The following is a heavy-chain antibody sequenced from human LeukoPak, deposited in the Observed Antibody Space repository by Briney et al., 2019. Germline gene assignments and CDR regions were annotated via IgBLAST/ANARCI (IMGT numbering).Heavy chain of an antibody. CDR3: ATVWKVVLHAFDI. V-gene: IGHV4-61*02. CDR1: GGSISSGSYY. J-gene: IGHJ3*02. Sequence: ASQTLSLTCTVSGGSISSGSYYWSWIRQPAGKGLEWIGRIYTSGSTNYNPSLKSRVTMSVDTSKNQFSLKLSSVTAADTAVYYCATVWKVVLHAFDIWGQGTMVTVSS. CDR2: IYTSGST. D-gene: IGHD2-2*01.